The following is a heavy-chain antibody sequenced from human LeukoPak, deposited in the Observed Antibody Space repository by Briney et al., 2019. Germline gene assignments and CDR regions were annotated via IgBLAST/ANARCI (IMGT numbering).Heavy chain of an antibody. CDR1: GFTFSSHA. J-gene: IGHJ4*02. V-gene: IGHV3-NL1*01. CDR2: IFNDGSRP. CDR3: GKTVVGCNSRQKRARPVYY. D-gene: IGHD2-15*01. Sequence: GGSLRLSCAASGFTFSSHAMHWVRQAPGKGLEWVTVIFNDGSRPHYADPVKGRFTISRDNPQNTVYLQLNSLRAEHTAVYYCGKTVVGCNSRQKRARPVYYWVRGALVSVS.